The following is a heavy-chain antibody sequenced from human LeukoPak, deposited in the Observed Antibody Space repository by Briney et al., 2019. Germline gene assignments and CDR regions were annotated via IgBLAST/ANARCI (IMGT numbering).Heavy chain of an antibody. Sequence: GGSLRLSCAASGFTFSVYWMTWVRQAPGKGLEWVANINQDGRDKCYVDSVKGRFTISRDNAKNSLYLQMNSLRAEDTAVYYCARVSGTYGGAFDIWGQGTMVTVSS. CDR2: INQDGRDK. CDR1: GFTFSVYW. J-gene: IGHJ3*02. D-gene: IGHD1-26*01. CDR3: ARVSGTYGGAFDI. V-gene: IGHV3-7*01.